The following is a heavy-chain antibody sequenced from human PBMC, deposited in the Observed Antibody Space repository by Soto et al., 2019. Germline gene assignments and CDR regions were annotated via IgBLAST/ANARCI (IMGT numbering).Heavy chain of an antibody. J-gene: IGHJ3*02. V-gene: IGHV3-9*01. CDR3: AKARGSSGQHDAFDI. D-gene: IGHD3-22*01. CDR1: GFTFDDYA. Sequence: GGSLRLSCAASGFTFDDYAMHWVRQAPGKGLEWVSGISWNSGSIGYADSVKGRFTISRDNAKNSLYLQMNSLRAEDTALYYCAKARGSSGQHDAFDIWGQGTMVTVSS. CDR2: ISWNSGSI.